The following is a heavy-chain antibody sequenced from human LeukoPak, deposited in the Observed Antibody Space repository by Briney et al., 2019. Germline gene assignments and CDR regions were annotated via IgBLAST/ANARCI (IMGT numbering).Heavy chain of an antibody. J-gene: IGHJ6*02. V-gene: IGHV1-8*01. CDR2: MNPNSGNT. D-gene: IGHD3-3*01. CDR3: ARRSSRITIFGVVTTRSLYGMDV. Sequence: ASVKVSCKASGYTFTSYDINWVRQAIGQGLEWMGWMNPNSGNTGYAQKFQGRVTMTRNTSISTAYMELSSLRSEDTAVYYCARRSSRITIFGVVTTRSLYGMDVWGQGTTVTVSS. CDR1: GYTFTSYD.